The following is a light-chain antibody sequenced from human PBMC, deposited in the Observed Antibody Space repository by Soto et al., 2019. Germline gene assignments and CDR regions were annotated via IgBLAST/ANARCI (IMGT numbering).Light chain of an antibody. CDR3: QSYDSSLSAVV. CDR2: EDI. J-gene: IGLJ2*01. Sequence: QSVLTQSPSVSGAPGQTVTISCTGSSSNIGARYEVHWYQQLPGTAPKLLIYEDIKRPSGVPDRFSGSKSGASASLAITGVLSEDEAEYYCQSYDSSLSAVVFGGGTKLTVL. CDR1: SSNIGARYE. V-gene: IGLV1-40*01.